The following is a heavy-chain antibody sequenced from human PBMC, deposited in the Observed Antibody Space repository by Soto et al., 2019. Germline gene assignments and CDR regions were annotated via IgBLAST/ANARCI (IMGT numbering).Heavy chain of an antibody. V-gene: IGHV1-46*03. J-gene: IGHJ4*02. Sequence: VASVKVSCKASGYTFTIYYMHWVRQAPGQGLEWMGIINPSGGSTSYAQKFQGRVTMTRDTSTSTVYMELSSLRSEDTAVYYCARAPRDTAMAIMGKFDYWGQGTLVTVSS. CDR3: ARAPRDTAMAIMGKFDY. CDR2: INPSGGST. D-gene: IGHD5-18*01. CDR1: GYTFTIYY.